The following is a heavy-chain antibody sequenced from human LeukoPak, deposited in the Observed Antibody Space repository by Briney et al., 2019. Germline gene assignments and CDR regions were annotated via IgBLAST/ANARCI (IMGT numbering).Heavy chain of an antibody. CDR1: GFTFTTYA. CDR2: ISGGDGGT. J-gene: IGHJ4*02. V-gene: IGHV3-23*01. CDR3: AKFYDILTGYFDH. D-gene: IGHD3-9*01. Sequence: PGGSLRLSCAASGFTFTTYAMGWVRQSPGKGLEWVSSISGGDGGTYYAEFVKGRFTISRDNSKNTLYLQMNSLRAEDTAVYYCAKFYDILTGYFDHWGQGTLVTVSS.